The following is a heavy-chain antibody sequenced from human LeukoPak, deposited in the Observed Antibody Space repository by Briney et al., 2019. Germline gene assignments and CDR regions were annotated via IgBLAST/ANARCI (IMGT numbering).Heavy chain of an antibody. Sequence: SETLSLTCTVSGGSISSYYWSWIRQPPGKGLEWIGYIYYSGSTNYNPSLKSRVTISVDTSKNQFSLKLSSVTAADTAVYYCARVGSSDPWRRYNWFDPWGQGTLVTVSS. J-gene: IGHJ5*02. D-gene: IGHD6-6*01. V-gene: IGHV4-59*01. CDR2: IYYSGST. CDR3: ARVGSSDPWRRYNWFDP. CDR1: GGSISSYY.